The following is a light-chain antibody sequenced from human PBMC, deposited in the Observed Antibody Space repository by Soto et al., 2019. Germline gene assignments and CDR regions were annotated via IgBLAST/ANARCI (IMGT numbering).Light chain of an antibody. CDR2: GNR. V-gene: IGLV1-40*01. J-gene: IGLJ3*02. CDR3: QAYDYSLTASV. Sequence: QSVLTQPPSVSGAPGQRVTLSCTGNSSNLGAGYDVHWYHQLPGAAPKLVIFGNRNRPSGVPERFSGSKSGTSASLAITGLQAEDEAHYYCQAYDYSLTASVFGGGTKLTVL. CDR1: SSNLGAGYD.